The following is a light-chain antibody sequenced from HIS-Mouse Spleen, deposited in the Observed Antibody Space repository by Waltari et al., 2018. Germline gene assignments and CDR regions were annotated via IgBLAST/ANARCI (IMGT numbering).Light chain of an antibody. CDR1: QDISNY. CDR2: DAS. J-gene: IGKJ2*01. CDR3: QQYDNLPLYT. Sequence: DIQMTQSPSSLSASVGDRVTITCQASQDISNYLNWYLQKPGQAPKLLIYDASNLETGVPSRFSGSGSGTDFTFTISSLQPEDIATYYCQQYDNLPLYTFGQGTKLEIK. V-gene: IGKV1-33*01.